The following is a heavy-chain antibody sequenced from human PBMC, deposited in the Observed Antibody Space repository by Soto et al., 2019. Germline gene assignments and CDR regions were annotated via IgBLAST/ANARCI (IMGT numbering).Heavy chain of an antibody. J-gene: IGHJ5*02. V-gene: IGHV4-39*01. CDR3: ARGGGSTFNWFDP. CDR1: GGSISSFNYF. D-gene: IGHD2-15*01. Sequence: QLQLQESGPGLVKPSETLSLTCTVSGGSISSFNYFWGWIRQPPGKGLEWIGSLYYSGNTYYNPPLPGRVTISVATSKKQCTLPLRSVTAADTAVYYCARGGGSTFNWFDPWGQGTLVTVSP. CDR2: LYYSGNT.